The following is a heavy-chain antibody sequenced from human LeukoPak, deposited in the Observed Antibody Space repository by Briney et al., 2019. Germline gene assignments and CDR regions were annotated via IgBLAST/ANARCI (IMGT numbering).Heavy chain of an antibody. Sequence: SETLSLTCAVSGASISSSNYYWGWVRQSPGKGLEWIGDIYSSGNTYYNASLKSRVTMYIDTSKNQVSLKLSSMTAADTAVYYCASGYTDYYYFDYWGQGTLVTVSS. CDR1: GASISSSNYY. V-gene: IGHV4-39*07. CDR2: IYSSGNT. CDR3: ASGYTDYYYFDY. D-gene: IGHD3-16*02. J-gene: IGHJ4*02.